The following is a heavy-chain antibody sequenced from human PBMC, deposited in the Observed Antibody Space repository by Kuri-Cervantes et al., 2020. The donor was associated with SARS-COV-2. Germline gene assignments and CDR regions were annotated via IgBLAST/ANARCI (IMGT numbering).Heavy chain of an antibody. Sequence: GESLKISCAAPGFTVSSNYMSWVRQAPGKGLEWVSVIYSGGSTYYADSVKGRFTISRDNSKNTLYLQMNRLRPEDTAVYYCARSCTYARCSEYFQHWGQGTMVTVSS. D-gene: IGHD2-8*01. J-gene: IGHJ1*01. CDR1: GFTVSSNY. CDR3: ARSCTYARCSEYFQH. V-gene: IGHV3-53*05. CDR2: IYSGGST.